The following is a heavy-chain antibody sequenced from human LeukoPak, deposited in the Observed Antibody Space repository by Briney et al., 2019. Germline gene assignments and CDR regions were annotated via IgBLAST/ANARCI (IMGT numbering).Heavy chain of an antibody. D-gene: IGHD6-13*01. Sequence: GESLKISCKGSGYSFTSYWIGWVRQMPGKGLEWMGIIYPGDSDTRYSPSFQGQVTISADKSISTAYLQWSSLKASDTAMYYCARLAAAGLYYYYYGMDVWGQGTTVTVSS. CDR3: ARLAAAGLYYYYYGMDV. V-gene: IGHV5-51*01. CDR2: IYPGDSDT. CDR1: GYSFTSYW. J-gene: IGHJ6*02.